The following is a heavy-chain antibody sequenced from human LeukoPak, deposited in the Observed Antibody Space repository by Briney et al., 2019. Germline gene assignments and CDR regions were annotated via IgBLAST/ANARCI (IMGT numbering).Heavy chain of an antibody. J-gene: IGHJ5*02. V-gene: IGHV3-33*01. CDR1: GFTFSSYG. D-gene: IGHD5-18*01. CDR2: IWYDGSNK. CDR3: ARASGHSQRGQGALDP. Sequence: TGGSLRLSCAASGFTFSSYGMHWVRQAPGKGLEWVAVIWYDGSNKYYADSVKGRFTISRDNSKNTLYLQMNSLRAEDTAVYYCARASGHSQRGQGALDPWGQGTLVTVSS.